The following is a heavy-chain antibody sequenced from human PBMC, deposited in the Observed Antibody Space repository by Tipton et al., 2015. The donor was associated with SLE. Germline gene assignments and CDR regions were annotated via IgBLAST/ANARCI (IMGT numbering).Heavy chain of an antibody. CDR1: GGSISSGSYY. CDR3: ARDDPRYYDGMDV. V-gene: IGHV4-61*02. Sequence: TLSLTCTVSGGSISSGSYYWSWIRQPAGKGLEWLGRIYTSGSTNYNPSLKSRVTISVDTSKNQFSLKLSSVTAADTAVYYCARDDPRYYDGMDVWGQGTTVTVSS. CDR2: IYTSGST. J-gene: IGHJ6*02.